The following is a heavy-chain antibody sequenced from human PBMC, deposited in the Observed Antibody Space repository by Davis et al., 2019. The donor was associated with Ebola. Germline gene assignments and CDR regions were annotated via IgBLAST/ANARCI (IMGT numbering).Heavy chain of an antibody. CDR3: AKGEQNWFDP. J-gene: IGHJ5*02. D-gene: IGHD3-16*01. CDR2: IHSDGTST. Sequence: HTGGSLRLSCAASGFSFSSTWMHWVRQAPGKGLVWVSRIHSDGTSTIYTDSVKGRFTISRDNAKNTLYLQMNSLRAEDTAVYYCAKGEQNWFDPWGQGTLVTVSS. V-gene: IGHV3-74*01. CDR1: GFSFSSTW.